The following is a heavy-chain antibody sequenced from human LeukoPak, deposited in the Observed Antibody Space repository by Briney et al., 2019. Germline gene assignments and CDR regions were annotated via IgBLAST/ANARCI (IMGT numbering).Heavy chain of an antibody. Sequence: ASVKVSCKASGYTFTGYYMHWVRQAPGQGLEWMGWINPNSGGTNYAQKFQGRVTITADESTSTAYMELSSLRSEDTAVYYCARRDLNYFDYWGQGTLVTVSS. J-gene: IGHJ4*02. CDR1: GYTFTGYY. CDR2: INPNSGGT. CDR3: ARRDLNYFDY. V-gene: IGHV1-2*02.